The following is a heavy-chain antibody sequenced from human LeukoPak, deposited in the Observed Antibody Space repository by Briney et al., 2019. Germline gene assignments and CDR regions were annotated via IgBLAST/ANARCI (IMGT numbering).Heavy chain of an antibody. CDR3: ARDYYGGHNLYNFDF. J-gene: IGHJ4*02. D-gene: IGHD3-10*01. CDR1: GYTFTSYY. CDR2: INPSGGST. Sequence: ASVKVPCKASGYTFTSYYMHWVRQAPGQGLEWMGIINPSGGSTSYAQKFQGRATMTRDMSTSTVYMELSSLRSEDTAVYYCARDYYGGHNLYNFDFWGQGTRVIVSS. V-gene: IGHV1-46*01.